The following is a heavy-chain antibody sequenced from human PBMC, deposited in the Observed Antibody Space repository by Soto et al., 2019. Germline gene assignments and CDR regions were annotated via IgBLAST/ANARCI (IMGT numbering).Heavy chain of an antibody. CDR3: GRDPGYGALDY. J-gene: IGHJ4*02. CDR1: GFTFSHYW. CDR2: INHDGSVK. Sequence: EVQLVDSGGDLVQPGGSLRLSCAASGFTFSHYWMTWVRQAPGKGLEWVANINHDGSVKTYLDSMKGRLTISRDNAQDSLYLQMDSLRAADTAVYYCGRDPGYGALDYWGQGTLVTVSA. D-gene: IGHD4-17*01. V-gene: IGHV3-7*01.